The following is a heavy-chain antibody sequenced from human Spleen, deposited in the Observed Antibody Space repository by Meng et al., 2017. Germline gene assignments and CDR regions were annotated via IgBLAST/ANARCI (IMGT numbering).Heavy chain of an antibody. D-gene: IGHD5-12*01. J-gene: IGHJ4*02. CDR3: ARSQGPYSGYDLNY. Sequence: QAPLQQWGAGLLKPSETLSLTCVVSGGPFSGYFWSWIRQPPGKGLEWIGEINHSGSTSYNPSLKSRVTISVDTSKNHFYLKLSSVTAADTAVYYCARSQGPYSGYDLNYWGQGSLVTVSS. V-gene: IGHV4-34*01. CDR2: INHSGST. CDR1: GGPFSGYF.